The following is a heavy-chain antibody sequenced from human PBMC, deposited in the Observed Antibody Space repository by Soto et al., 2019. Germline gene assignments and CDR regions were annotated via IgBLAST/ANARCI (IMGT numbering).Heavy chain of an antibody. CDR1: GGSFKSGSYS. D-gene: IGHD3-3*01. CDR2: VYHTGRI. Sequence: SETLSLTCTVSGGSFKSGSYSWSWIRQPPGKGLEWIGYVYHTGRISYNPSLKSRVSISMDTSKNQFSLNLDSVTAADTAVYLCARAFAYFDSWGQGTLVTVSS. J-gene: IGHJ4*02. V-gene: IGHV4-61*01. CDR3: ARAFAYFDS.